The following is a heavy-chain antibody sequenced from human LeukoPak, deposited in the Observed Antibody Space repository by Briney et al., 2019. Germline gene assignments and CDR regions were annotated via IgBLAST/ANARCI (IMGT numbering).Heavy chain of an antibody. CDR2: ISGSGTYI. CDR1: GFTFMSYI. V-gene: IGHV3-21*01. J-gene: IGHJ3*01. D-gene: IGHD6-19*01. CDR3: ARGLYDTSGWPLGAFDF. Sequence: GGSLRLSCTASGFTFMSYIMSWVRQAPGKGREWVSSISGSGTYIYYVDSLKGRFTISRDNAKNSLYLQMNSLRAEDTAVYFCARGLYDTSGWPLGAFDFWGQGTMVTVSS.